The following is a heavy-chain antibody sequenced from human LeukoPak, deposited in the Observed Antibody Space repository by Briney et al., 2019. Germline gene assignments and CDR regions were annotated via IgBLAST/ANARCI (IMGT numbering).Heavy chain of an antibody. CDR2: ISSSGGYI. V-gene: IGHV3-21*01. Sequence: NPGGSLRLSCAASGFSFSSHYMNWVRQAPGKGLEWVSSISSSGGYIYSADSVKGRFTISRDNAKNSVYLHMNSLRAEDTAVYYCARTYNGSSHFDYRGQGTLVTVSS. J-gene: IGHJ4*02. CDR3: ARTYNGSSHFDY. CDR1: GFSFSSHY. D-gene: IGHD1-26*01.